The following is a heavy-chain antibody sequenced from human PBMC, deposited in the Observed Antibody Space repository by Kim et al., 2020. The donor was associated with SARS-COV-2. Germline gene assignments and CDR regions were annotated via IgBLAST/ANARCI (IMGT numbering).Heavy chain of an antibody. Sequence: RVTISRDKSKNTLYIQMNSLRAEDTAVYYCAKEKGYYYDSSGYYPGYFDYWGQGTLVTVSS. V-gene: IGHV3-23*02. J-gene: IGHJ4*02. CDR3: AKEKGYYYDSSGYYPGYFDY. D-gene: IGHD3-22*01.